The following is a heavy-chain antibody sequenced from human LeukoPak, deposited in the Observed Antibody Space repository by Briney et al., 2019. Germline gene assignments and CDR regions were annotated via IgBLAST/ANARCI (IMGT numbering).Heavy chain of an antibody. Sequence: SQTLSLTCTISGGSISSGDYYWSWIRQHPGKVLEWIGYIYYSCSTYYNPSFKSRVTISVDTSKNHFSLKLSSVTAADTAVYYCARAMVRGSMDVWGQGTTVTVSS. D-gene: IGHD3-10*01. CDR1: GGSISSGDYY. J-gene: IGHJ6*02. CDR3: ARAMVRGSMDV. CDR2: IYYSCST. V-gene: IGHV4-31*03.